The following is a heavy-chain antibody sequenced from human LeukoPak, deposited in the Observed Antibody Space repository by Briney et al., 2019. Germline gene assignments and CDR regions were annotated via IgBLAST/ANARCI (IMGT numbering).Heavy chain of an antibody. D-gene: IGHD2-21*01. CDR2: SGNT. Sequence: SETLSLTCTVSGGSVSSGSYHWSWIRQAPGEGLEWIGHSGNTNYNPSLKSRVTISIDTFKNQFSLKLSTVTAADTAVYYCAIYYGGAGGRGHWGPGTLVTVSS. V-gene: IGHV4-61*01. J-gene: IGHJ4*02. CDR3: AIYYGGAGGRGH. CDR1: GGSVSSGSYH.